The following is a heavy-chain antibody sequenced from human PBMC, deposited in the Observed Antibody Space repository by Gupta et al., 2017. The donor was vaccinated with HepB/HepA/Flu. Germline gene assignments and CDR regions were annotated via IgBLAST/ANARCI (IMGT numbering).Heavy chain of an antibody. D-gene: IGHD5-24*01. V-gene: IGHV3-72*01. Sequence: EVQLVESGGGLVQPGGSLRLSCAASGFTFSDHYMDWVRQAPGKGLEWVGRSRDKANSYTTEYAASVKGRFTVSREDSQNSLFLQMNSPKTQDTAVYYCGRNGRNYLGGYYMDVWGKGTTVTVSS. CDR1: GFTFSDHY. CDR2: SRDKANSYTT. J-gene: IGHJ6*03. CDR3: GRNGRNYLGGYYMDV.